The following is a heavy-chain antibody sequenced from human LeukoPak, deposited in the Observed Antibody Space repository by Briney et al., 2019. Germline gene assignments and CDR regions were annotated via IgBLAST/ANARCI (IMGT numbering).Heavy chain of an antibody. V-gene: IGHV3-23*01. D-gene: IGHD1-1*01. CDR1: GSTFSSYA. CDR3: VGNWNLDY. J-gene: IGHJ4*02. Sequence: GGSLRLSCAASGSTFSSYAMSWVRQAPGRGLEWVSIITYNGGTTYYADYVKGRFTISRDNSKNTLFLQMNSLRAEDTAVYYCVGNWNLDYWGQGTLVTVSS. CDR2: ITYNGGTT.